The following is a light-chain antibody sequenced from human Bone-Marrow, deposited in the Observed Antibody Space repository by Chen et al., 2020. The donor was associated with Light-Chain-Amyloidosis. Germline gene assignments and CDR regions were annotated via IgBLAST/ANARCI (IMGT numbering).Light chain of an antibody. CDR1: QSVGSN. V-gene: IGKV3-15*01. CDR3: QQYNNWPPYT. J-gene: IGKJ2*01. CDR2: GAS. Sequence: EFVLTQSPATLSLSPGERATLSCRASQSVGSNLAWYQQKPGQAPRLLIYGASTRATGIPARFSGSGSGTEFTLTISSLQSEDFAVYYCQQYNNWPPYTFGQGTKLEIK.